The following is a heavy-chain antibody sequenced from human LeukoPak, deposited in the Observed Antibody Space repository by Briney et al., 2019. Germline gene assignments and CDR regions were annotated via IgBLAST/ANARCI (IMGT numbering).Heavy chain of an antibody. CDR2: MYYSGST. J-gene: IGHJ4*02. V-gene: IGHV4-39*01. Sequence: KPSETLSLTCTVSGGSFTSSTYYWGWIRQPRGKGLEWIGSMYYSGSTYYNQSLKSRLIISVDTSTNQFSLKLTSVTAADTAMYYCARQYYDSSGYYPWYFDYWGQGTLVTVSS. D-gene: IGHD3-22*01. CDR1: GGSFTSSTYY. CDR3: ARQYYDSSGYYPWYFDY.